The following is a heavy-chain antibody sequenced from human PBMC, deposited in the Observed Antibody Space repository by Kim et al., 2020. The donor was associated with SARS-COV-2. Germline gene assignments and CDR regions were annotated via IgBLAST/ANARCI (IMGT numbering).Heavy chain of an antibody. CDR2: INWNGGST. CDR1: GFTFDDYG. J-gene: IGHJ4*02. CDR3: ARDPEYSSSWSTTPFDY. Sequence: GGSLRLSCAASGFTFDDYGMSWVRQAPGKGLEWVSGINWNGGSTGYADSVKGRFTISRDNAKNSLYLQMNSLRAEDTALYYCARDPEYSSSWSTTPFDYWGQGTLVTVSS. D-gene: IGHD6-13*01. V-gene: IGHV3-20*04.